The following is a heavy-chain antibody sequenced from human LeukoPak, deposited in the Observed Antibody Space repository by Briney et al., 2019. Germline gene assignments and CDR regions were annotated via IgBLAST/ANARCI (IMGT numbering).Heavy chain of an antibody. D-gene: IGHD3-3*01. J-gene: IGHJ4*02. Sequence: ASVKVSCKASGGTFSSYAISWVRQAPGQGLEWMGRIIPIFGTANYAQKFQGRVTITTDESTSTTYMELSSLRSEDTAVYYCARASDKYDHYFDYWGQGTLVTVSS. CDR3: ARASDKYDHYFDY. V-gene: IGHV1-69*05. CDR2: IIPIFGTA. CDR1: GGTFSSYA.